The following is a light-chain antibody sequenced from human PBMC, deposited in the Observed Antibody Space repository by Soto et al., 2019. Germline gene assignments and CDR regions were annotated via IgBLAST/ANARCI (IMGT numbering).Light chain of an antibody. CDR1: SSNIGAHYD. CDR2: GNS. CDR3: QSYDNRLSVYV. J-gene: IGLJ1*01. Sequence: QSVLTQPPSVSGAPGQRVTISCTGSSSNIGAHYDVHWYQQLPGTAPKLLIYGNSNRPSGVPDRFSGSKSGTSASLAITGLQAEDEADYYCQSYDNRLSVYVLGTGTKVAVL. V-gene: IGLV1-40*01.